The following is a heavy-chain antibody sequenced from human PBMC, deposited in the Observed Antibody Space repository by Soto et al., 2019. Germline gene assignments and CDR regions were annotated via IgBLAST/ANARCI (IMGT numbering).Heavy chain of an antibody. CDR1: GYTFTSYA. V-gene: IGHV1-3*01. CDR2: ISAYNGNT. D-gene: IGHD2-15*01. Sequence: ASVKVSCKASGYTFTSYAMHWVRQAPGQGLEWMGWISAYNGNTNYSQKLQGRVTITTDTSTTTAYMELRSLRSDDTAVYYCARDLGGWPDYWGQGTLVTVSS. CDR3: ARDLGGWPDY. J-gene: IGHJ4*02.